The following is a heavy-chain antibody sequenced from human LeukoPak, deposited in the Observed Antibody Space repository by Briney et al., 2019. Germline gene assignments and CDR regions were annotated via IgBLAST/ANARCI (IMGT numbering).Heavy chain of an antibody. D-gene: IGHD1-20*01. CDR2: IIPIFGTA. V-gene: IGHV1-69*13. J-gene: IGHJ6*02. CDR1: GGTFSSYA. CDR3: ARGSFNWNDSNYYYYYYGMDV. Sequence: GASVKVSCKASGGTFSSYAISWVRQAPGQGLEWMGGIIPIFGTANYAQKFQGRVTITADESTSTAYMELSSLRSEDTAVHHCARGSFNWNDSNYYYYYYGMDVWGQGTTVTVSS.